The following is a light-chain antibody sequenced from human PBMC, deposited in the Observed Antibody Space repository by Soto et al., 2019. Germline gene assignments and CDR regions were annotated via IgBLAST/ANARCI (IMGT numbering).Light chain of an antibody. J-gene: IGKJ1*01. Sequence: EIVMTQSPGTLSASPGERATLSCRASQSVSSNLAWYQQKPGQAPSLLIYAVSTRATGITDRFSGSGSGTDFTLTISSLQSEDFAVYYCQQYNNCPLTFGQGTKVEIK. CDR2: AVS. CDR1: QSVSSN. V-gene: IGKV3-15*01. CDR3: QQYNNCPLT.